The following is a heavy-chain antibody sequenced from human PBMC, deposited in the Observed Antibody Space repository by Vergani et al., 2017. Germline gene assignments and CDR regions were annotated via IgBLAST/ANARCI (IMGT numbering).Heavy chain of an antibody. D-gene: IGHD6-19*01. CDR2: ISWNSGSI. CDR3: AKDGDVCGWMDV. V-gene: IGHV3-9*01. Sequence: EVQLVESGGGLVQPGRSLRLSCAASGFTFDDYAMHWVRQAPGKGLEWVSGISWNSGSIGYADSVKGRFTISRDNAKNSLYLQMNSLRAEDTALYYCAKDGDVCGWMDVWGKGTTVTVSS. CDR1: GFTFDDYA. J-gene: IGHJ6*04.